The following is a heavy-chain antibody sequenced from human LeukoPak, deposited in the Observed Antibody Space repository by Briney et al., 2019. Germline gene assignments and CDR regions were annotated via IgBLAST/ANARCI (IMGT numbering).Heavy chain of an antibody. Sequence: PGGSLRLSCAASGFTFSSYGMSWVRQAPGKGLEWVSAISGSGGSTYYADSVKGRFTISRDNSKNTLYLQMNSLRAEDTAVYYCAKGGVRGVIITYLDCWGQGTLVTVSS. D-gene: IGHD3-10*01. CDR3: AKGGVRGVIITYLDC. J-gene: IGHJ4*02. CDR1: GFTFSSYG. V-gene: IGHV3-23*01. CDR2: ISGSGGST.